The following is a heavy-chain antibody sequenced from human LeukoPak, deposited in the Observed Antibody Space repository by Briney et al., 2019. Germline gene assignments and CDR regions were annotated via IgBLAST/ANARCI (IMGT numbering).Heavy chain of an antibody. Sequence: GGSLRLSCAASGFTVSSNCMSWVRQAPGKGLEWVSLIYSDGTTYYADSVKGRFTISRDNSKNTLYLQMNSLRAEDTAVYYCARRAGGCSHPYDYWGQGTLVTVSS. CDR2: IYSDGTT. D-gene: IGHD2-15*01. CDR3: ARRAGGCSHPYDY. V-gene: IGHV3-53*01. CDR1: GFTVSSNC. J-gene: IGHJ4*02.